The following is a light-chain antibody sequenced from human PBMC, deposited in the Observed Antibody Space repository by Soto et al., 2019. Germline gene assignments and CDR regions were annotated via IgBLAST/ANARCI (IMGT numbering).Light chain of an antibody. Sequence: ENVLTQSPGTLSLSPGERATLSCRASESVSSNYVAWYQQKPGQAPRLLVYGASSRATGIPDRFSGSGSGTDFTLTISRLEPEDFAVYYCQQYGSSRWKFGQGTKVDIK. J-gene: IGKJ1*01. CDR2: GAS. CDR3: QQYGSSRWK. V-gene: IGKV3-20*01. CDR1: ESVSSNY.